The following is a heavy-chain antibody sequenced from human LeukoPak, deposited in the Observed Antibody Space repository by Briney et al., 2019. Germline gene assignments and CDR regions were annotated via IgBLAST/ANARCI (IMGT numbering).Heavy chain of an antibody. D-gene: IGHD6-6*01. V-gene: IGHV4-34*01. CDR3: ASGSLEYSSSSVLWYFDL. Sequence: SETLSLTCAVYGGSFSGYYWSWIRQPPGKRLEWIGEINHSGSTNYNPSLKSRVTISVDTSKNQFSLKLSSVTAADTAVYYCASGSLEYSSSSVLWYFDLWGRGTLVTVSS. J-gene: IGHJ2*01. CDR1: GGSFSGYY. CDR2: INHSGST.